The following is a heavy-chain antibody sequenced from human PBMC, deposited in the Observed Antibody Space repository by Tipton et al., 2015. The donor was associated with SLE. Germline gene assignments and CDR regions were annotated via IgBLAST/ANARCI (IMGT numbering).Heavy chain of an antibody. CDR1: GGSISSYY. CDR3: ARGRLGDSQHHFDY. J-gene: IGHJ4*02. CDR2: ICDIGST. V-gene: IGHV4-59*01. Sequence: TLSLTCTVSGGSISSYYWSWIRQPPGKGLEWIGDICDIGSTKYNPSLKSRATISVATSKNQFSLKVSSVTAADTAVYYCARGRLGDSQHHFDYWGQGTLVTVSS. D-gene: IGHD1-26*01.